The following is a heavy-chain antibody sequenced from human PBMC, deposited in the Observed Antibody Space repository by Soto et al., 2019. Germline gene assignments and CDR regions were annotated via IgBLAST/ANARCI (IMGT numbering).Heavy chain of an antibody. Sequence: QIRLVQSGAEVQKPGSSVRVSCKASGDTFGRFTINWVRQAPGQGLEWMGGIKPISDITNYAQRFQGRVTFTADASTSTVYLELSSLRSEDTAMSYCARDPSTINKLIGVWFDPWGQGTLVTVSS. D-gene: IGHD4-4*01. V-gene: IGHV1-69*01. CDR3: ARDPSTINKLIGVWFDP. J-gene: IGHJ5*02. CDR2: IKPISDIT. CDR1: GDTFGRFT.